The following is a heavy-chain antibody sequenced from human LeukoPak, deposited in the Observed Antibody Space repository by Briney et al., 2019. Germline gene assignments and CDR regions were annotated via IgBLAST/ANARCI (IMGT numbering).Heavy chain of an antibody. CDR1: GFTVSSNY. Sequence: GGSLRLSCAASGFTVSSNYMSWVRQAPGKGLEWVSVIYSGGSTYYADSVKGRFTISRDNSKNTLYLQMNSLRAEDTAVYYCAREPPDSPRFDPWGQGTLVAVSS. D-gene: IGHD4-11*01. V-gene: IGHV3-53*01. J-gene: IGHJ5*02. CDR2: IYSGGST. CDR3: AREPPDSPRFDP.